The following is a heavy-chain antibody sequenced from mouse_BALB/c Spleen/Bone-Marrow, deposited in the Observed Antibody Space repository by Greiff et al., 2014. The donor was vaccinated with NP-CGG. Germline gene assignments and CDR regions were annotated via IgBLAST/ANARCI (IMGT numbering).Heavy chain of an antibody. CDR3: ARGDGYYAWFAY. V-gene: IGHV1-18*01. J-gene: IGHJ3*01. CDR2: INPNNGGT. Sequence: EVQLVESGPELVKPGASVKIPCKASGYTFTDYNMDWVKQSHGKSLEWIGDINPNNGGTIYNQKFKGKATLTVDKSSSTAYMELRSLTSEDTAVYYCARGDGYYAWFAYWGQGTLVTVSA. D-gene: IGHD2-3*01. CDR1: GYTFTDYN.